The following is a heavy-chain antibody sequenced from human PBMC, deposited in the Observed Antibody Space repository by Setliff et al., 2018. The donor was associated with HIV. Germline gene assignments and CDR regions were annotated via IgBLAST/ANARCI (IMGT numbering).Heavy chain of an antibody. CDR3: ARQGLTMVQGVPVPSLYFFDH. J-gene: IGHJ4*01. V-gene: IGHV4-39*01. D-gene: IGHD3-10*01. CDR1: GGSIVSSSYY. Sequence: SETLSLTCTVSGGSIVSSSYYWGWIRQPPGKGLEWIATMYYKGTTYNNASLKSRVTLSADPSKNQFSLNLNAVTATDTAVYYCARQGLTMVQGVPVPSLYFFDHWG. CDR2: MYYKGTT.